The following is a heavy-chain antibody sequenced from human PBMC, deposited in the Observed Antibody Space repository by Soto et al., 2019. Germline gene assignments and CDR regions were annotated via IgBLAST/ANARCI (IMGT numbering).Heavy chain of an antibody. D-gene: IGHD5-18*01. Sequence: GSLRLSCAASGFTFSSYSMNWVRQAPGKGLEWVSSISSSSSYIYYADSVKGRFTISRDNAKNSLYLQMNSLRAEDTAVYYCARDTLGAMVDFDIWGQGTMVTVS. CDR3: ARDTLGAMVDFDI. CDR2: ISSSSSYI. V-gene: IGHV3-21*01. CDR1: GFTFSSYS. J-gene: IGHJ3*02.